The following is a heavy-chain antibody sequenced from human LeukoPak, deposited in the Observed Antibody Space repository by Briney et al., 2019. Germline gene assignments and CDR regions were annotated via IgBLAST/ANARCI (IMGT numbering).Heavy chain of an antibody. V-gene: IGHV3-30*02. J-gene: IGHJ4*02. CDR3: ARGPSGYHNA. D-gene: IGHD5-12*01. Sequence: PGGSLRLSCAASGFTFSDYGMHWVRQAPGKGLEWITFIRSDGSNKYYADSVKGRFTISRDNSKNTLYLQMNSLRAEDTAVYYCARGPSGYHNAGGQGTLVTVSS. CDR2: IRSDGSNK. CDR1: GFTFSDYG.